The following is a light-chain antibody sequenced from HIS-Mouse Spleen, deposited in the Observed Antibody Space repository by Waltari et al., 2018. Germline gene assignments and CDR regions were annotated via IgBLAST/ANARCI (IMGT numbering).Light chain of an antibody. CDR1: QGISSY. CDR2: AAS. Sequence: DIQLTQSPSFLSASVGDRVTITCRASQGISSYLAWYQQKPGKVPKLLIYAASTLQSGVPSRFSGSGSGTEFTLTISSLQPEDFATYYCQQLNSYPFFGGGTKVEIK. V-gene: IGKV1-9*01. CDR3: QQLNSYPF. J-gene: IGKJ4*01.